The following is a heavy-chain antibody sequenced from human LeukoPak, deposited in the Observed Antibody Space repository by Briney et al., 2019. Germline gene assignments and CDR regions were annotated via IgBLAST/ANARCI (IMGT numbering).Heavy chain of an antibody. CDR3: ARTLPPTYYYDSSGYYFDY. CDR2: INPSGGST. J-gene: IGHJ4*02. D-gene: IGHD3-22*01. CDR1: GYTFTSYY. V-gene: IGHV1-46*01. Sequence: GASVKVSCKASGYTFTSYYMHWVRQAPGQGLEWMGIINPSGGSTSYAQKFQGRVTMTRDTSTSTVYMELSSLRSEDTAVYYCARTLPPTYYYDSSGYYFDYWGQGTLVTVSS.